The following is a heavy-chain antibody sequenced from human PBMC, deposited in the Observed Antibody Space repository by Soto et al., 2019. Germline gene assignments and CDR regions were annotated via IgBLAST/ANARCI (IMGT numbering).Heavy chain of an antibody. CDR2: ISAYNGNT. D-gene: IGHD2-21*02. CDR3: ARGPPSYRVVVTAPQLAY. CDR1: GYTFTSYG. V-gene: IGHV1-18*01. J-gene: IGHJ4*02. Sequence: GASVKVSCKASGYTFTSYGISWGRQAPGQGLEWMGWISAYNGNTNYAQKLQGRVTMTTDTSTSTAYMELRSLRSDDTAVYYCARGPPSYRVVVTAPQLAYSGQGTLVTVSA.